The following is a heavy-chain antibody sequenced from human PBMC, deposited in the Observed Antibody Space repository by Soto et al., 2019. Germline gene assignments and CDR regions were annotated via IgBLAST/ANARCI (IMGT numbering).Heavy chain of an antibody. V-gene: IGHV1-58*01. Sequence: SVKVSCKASGFTFTSSAVQWVRQARGQRLEWIGWIVVGSGNTNYAQKLQGRVTMSTDTSTSTAYMELRSLRSDDTAVYYCAGSKGGSSWYNWFEPWGQGTRVTVSS. CDR1: GFTFTSSA. CDR2: IVVGSGNT. CDR3: AGSKGGSSWYNWFEP. J-gene: IGHJ5*02. D-gene: IGHD6-13*01.